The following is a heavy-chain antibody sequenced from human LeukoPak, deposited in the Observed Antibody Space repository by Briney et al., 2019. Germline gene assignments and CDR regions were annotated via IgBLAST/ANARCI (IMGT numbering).Heavy chain of an antibody. CDR2: IKSKTEGGTT. D-gene: IGHD5-12*01. J-gene: IGHJ4*02. CDR3: TTTYIVASTRKFGDY. Sequence: GGSLRLSSAASGFIFSNAWMNWVRQAPGKGLEWVGRIKSKTEGGTTDDAAPVKGRFTISRDDSQNTVDLQISSLTAEDTAMYFCTTTYIVASTRKFGDYWGQGTLVVVSS. CDR1: GFIFSNAW. V-gene: IGHV3-15*01.